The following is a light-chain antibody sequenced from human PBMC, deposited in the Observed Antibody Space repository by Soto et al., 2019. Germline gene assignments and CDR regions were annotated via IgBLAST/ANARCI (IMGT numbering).Light chain of an antibody. J-gene: IGKJ2*02. V-gene: IGKV3-20*01. CDR3: LQYGNSPCT. Sequence: EIVLTQSPGTLSLSPGERATLSCRASQSVSNNLAWYHRAHGQPTRLLIFGASSRATGIPDRFSGSGSGTDFTLTISRLEPEDFALYYCLQYGNSPCTFGQGTKLEIK. CDR1: QSVSNN. CDR2: GAS.